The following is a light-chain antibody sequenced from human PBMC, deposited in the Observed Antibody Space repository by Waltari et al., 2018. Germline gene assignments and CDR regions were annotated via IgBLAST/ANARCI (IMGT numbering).Light chain of an antibody. CDR3: QQRNDWPLT. CDR2: EAS. CDR1: QSASKY. V-gene: IGKV3-11*01. J-gene: IGKJ4*01. Sequence: EIVLTQSTATLSLSPGERATLSCRASQSASKYVAWYQKRHGQAPRLLIYEASNRATGVPDRFDAFGSGTDFTLTISSLEPEDSAVYYCQQRNDWPLTFGGGTRVEIK.